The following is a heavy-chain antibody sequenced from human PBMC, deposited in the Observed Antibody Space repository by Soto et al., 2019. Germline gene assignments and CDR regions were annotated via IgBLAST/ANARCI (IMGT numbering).Heavy chain of an antibody. D-gene: IGHD2-15*01. CDR2: IYYSGST. CDR3: ARGSGNKDAFDI. J-gene: IGHJ3*02. Sequence: SETLSLTCTVSGGSISSGGYYWSWIRQHPGKGLEWIGYIYYSGSTYYNPSLKSRVTISVDTSKNQFSLKLSSVTAADTAVYYGARGSGNKDAFDIWGQGTMVTVSS. CDR1: GGSISSGGYY. V-gene: IGHV4-30-4*08.